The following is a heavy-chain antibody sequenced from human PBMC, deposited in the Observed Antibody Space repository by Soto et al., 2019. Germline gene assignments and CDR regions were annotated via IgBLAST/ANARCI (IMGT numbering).Heavy chain of an antibody. CDR3: ARAFDSNFDYFDY. J-gene: IGHJ4*02. V-gene: IGHV1-69*13. CDR1: GGTFSSYA. D-gene: IGHD4-4*01. CDR2: IIPIFGTA. Sequence: SVKVSCKASGGTFSSYAISWVRQAPGQGLAWMGSIIPIFGTANYAQKLKGRVTITADESTSTVYMEMSSLRSGDTAVYYCARAFDSNFDYFDYWGQGTLVTVSS.